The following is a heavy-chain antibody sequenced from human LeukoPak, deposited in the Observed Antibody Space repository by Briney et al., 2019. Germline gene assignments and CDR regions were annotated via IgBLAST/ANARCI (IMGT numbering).Heavy chain of an antibody. J-gene: IGHJ3*02. CDR3: GRHGGAFEM. V-gene: IGHV3-7*01. CDR2: IKQDGSEK. CDR1: GFTFSSYW. Sequence: GGSLRLSCAASGFTFSSYWMSWVRQAPVKGLEWVANIKQDGSEKDYVDSVKGRFTISRDNAKNSLYLQMNGLRVEDTAVYYCGRHGGAFEMWGQGTMVTVSS.